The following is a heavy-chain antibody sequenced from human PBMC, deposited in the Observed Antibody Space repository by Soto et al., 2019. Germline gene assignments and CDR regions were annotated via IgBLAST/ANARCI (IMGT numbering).Heavy chain of an antibody. CDR3: ARVSGFSYGDYYYYAMDV. D-gene: IGHD5-18*01. J-gene: IGHJ6*02. CDR1: GYTFTSYD. CDR2: MNPNSGNT. V-gene: IGHV1-8*01. Sequence: ASVKVSCKASGYTFTSYDINWVRQATGQGLEWMGWMNPNSGNTGYAQKFQGRVTMTRNTSISTAFMELSSLRSEDTAVYYCARVSGFSYGDYYYYAMDVWGQGTTVTVSS.